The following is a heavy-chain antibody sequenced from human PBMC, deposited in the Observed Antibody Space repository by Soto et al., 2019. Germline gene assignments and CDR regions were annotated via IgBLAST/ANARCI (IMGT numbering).Heavy chain of an antibody. CDR3: AAGRVAGRSDY. V-gene: IGHV1-58*01. D-gene: IGHD6-19*01. Sequence: ASGKVSCKASGFTFTSSAVQWVRQARGQRLEWIGWIVVGSGNTNYAQKFQERVTITRDMSTSTAYMELSSLRSEDTAVYYCAAGRVAGRSDYWGQGTLVTVSS. J-gene: IGHJ4*02. CDR1: GFTFTSSA. CDR2: IVVGSGNT.